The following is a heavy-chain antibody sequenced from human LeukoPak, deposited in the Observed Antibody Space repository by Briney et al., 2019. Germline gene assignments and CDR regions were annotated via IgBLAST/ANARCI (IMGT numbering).Heavy chain of an antibody. Sequence: SETLSLTCTVSGGSVSSGSYYWSRIRQPPGKGLEWIGYIYYSRSTNHNPSLKSRVTISVDTSKNQFSLKLRSVTTADTAVYYCTRSTNLEALNIWGQGTMVTVSS. J-gene: IGHJ3*02. CDR2: IYYSRST. D-gene: IGHD2-8*01. V-gene: IGHV4-61*01. CDR3: TRSTNLEALNI. CDR1: GGSVSSGSYY.